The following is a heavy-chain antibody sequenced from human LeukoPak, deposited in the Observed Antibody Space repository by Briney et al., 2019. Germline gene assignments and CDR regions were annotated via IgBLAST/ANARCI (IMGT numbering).Heavy chain of an antibody. CDR1: GYTFTSYG. Sequence: GASVKVSCKASGYTFTSYGISWVRPAPGQGLEWMGTIHPDGYTTTYAQNFQGRVTMTRDTSTSTVYMDLSSLRSEDTAVYYCAREIIAAGKNFDYWGQGTRVTVSS. J-gene: IGHJ4*02. CDR3: AREIIAAGKNFDY. D-gene: IGHD3-10*01. V-gene: IGHV1-46*01. CDR2: IHPDGYTT.